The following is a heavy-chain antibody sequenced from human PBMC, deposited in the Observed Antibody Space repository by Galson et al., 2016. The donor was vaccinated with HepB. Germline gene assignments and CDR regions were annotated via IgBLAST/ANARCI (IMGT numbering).Heavy chain of an antibody. J-gene: IGHJ4*02. CDR3: TRAFGGGYTYVYSF. CDR1: GYPFTKFA. CDR2: INAGSGNT. D-gene: IGHD5-18*01. V-gene: IGHV1-3*01. Sequence: SVKVSCKASGYPFTKFAMHWVRQAPGQRLEWMGWINAGSGNTKYSQKIQGRVTITRDTSASTAYMELSSLRSEDTAVYYCTRAFGGGYTYVYSFWGQGTLVTVSS.